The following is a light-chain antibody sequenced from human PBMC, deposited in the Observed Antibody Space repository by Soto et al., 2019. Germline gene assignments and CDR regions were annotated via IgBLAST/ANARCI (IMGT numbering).Light chain of an antibody. Sequence: QSALTQPPSASGSPGQSVTISCTGTSSDVGGYNYVSWYQQHPGKAPKLMIYEVSKRPSGVPDRFSGSKSGNTASLTVSGLQAEDEADYDCSSYAVRNNLVFGGGTKLTVL. CDR3: SSYAVRNNLV. CDR1: SSDVGGYNY. CDR2: EVS. V-gene: IGLV2-8*01. J-gene: IGLJ2*01.